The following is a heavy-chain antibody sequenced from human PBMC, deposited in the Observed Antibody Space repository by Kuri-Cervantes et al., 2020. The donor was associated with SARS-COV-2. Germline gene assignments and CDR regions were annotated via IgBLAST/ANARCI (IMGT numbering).Heavy chain of an antibody. Sequence: ASVKVSCKTSGYTFTSEDINWARQATGQGLEWMGWMNPTSGKTGYAQEFQGRVTMTRDTSISTAYMELSSLRSEDTAVYYCATSPKYQLPIDYWGQGTLVTVSS. CDR2: MNPTSGKT. CDR3: ATSPKYQLPIDY. CDR1: GYTFTSED. V-gene: IGHV1-8*01. J-gene: IGHJ4*02. D-gene: IGHD2-2*01.